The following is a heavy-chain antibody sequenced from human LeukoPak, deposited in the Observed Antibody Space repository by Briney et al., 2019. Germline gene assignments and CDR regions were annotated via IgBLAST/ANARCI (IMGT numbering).Heavy chain of an antibody. D-gene: IGHD5-18*01. J-gene: IGHJ4*02. CDR2: IKQDGGEI. Sequence: PGGSLRLSCAASGFSFSRYWMSWVRQAPGKRLEWVANIKQDGGEIYYVDSVKGRFTISRDNAKNSLFLQMNSLRAEDTAVYYCARDFLRIQLWLHQDFFDYWGQGTLVTVSS. V-gene: IGHV3-7*01. CDR1: GFSFSRYW. CDR3: ARDFLRIQLWLHQDFFDY.